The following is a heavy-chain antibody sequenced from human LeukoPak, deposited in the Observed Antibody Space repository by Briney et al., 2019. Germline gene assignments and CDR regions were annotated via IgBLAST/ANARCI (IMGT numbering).Heavy chain of an antibody. CDR1: GGTFSSYT. J-gene: IGHJ5*02. CDR2: IIPILGIA. D-gene: IGHD3-10*01. V-gene: IGHV1-69*04. CDR3: ARDYLANYYGSGEVDP. Sequence: SVKVSCKASGGTFSSYTISWVRQAPGQGLEWMGRIIPILGIANYAQKFQGRVTITADKSTSTAYMELSSLRSEDTAVYCCARDYLANYYGSGEVDPWGQGTLVTVPS.